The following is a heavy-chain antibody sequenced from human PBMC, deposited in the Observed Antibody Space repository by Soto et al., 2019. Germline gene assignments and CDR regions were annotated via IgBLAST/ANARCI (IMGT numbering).Heavy chain of an antibody. CDR1: GYTFTXXW. J-gene: IGHJ4*02. D-gene: IGHD5-18*01. V-gene: IGHV5-51*01. CDR2: IYPGDSDT. Sequence: PGXSLKISCKASGYTFTXXWIGWVRQMPGKGLEWMGIIYPGDSDTRYSPSFQGQVTISADKSISTAYLQWSSLKASDTAMYYCAKIPNGYPDYWGQGTLVTVSS. CDR3: AKIPNGYPDY.